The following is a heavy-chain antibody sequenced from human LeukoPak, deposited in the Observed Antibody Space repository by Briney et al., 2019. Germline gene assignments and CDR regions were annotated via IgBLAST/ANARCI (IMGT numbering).Heavy chain of an antibody. J-gene: IGHJ2*01. D-gene: IGHD6-25*01. CDR2: IYAIGTT. CDR1: GGSISSGNW. Sequence: PSQTLSLTCTVSGGSISSGNWWSWVRQSPGEGLEWIGRIYAIGTTTYNPSLTSRVTISIDTSKNQFSLTLTSVTAADTAVYYCARRKRRDVAPAPRRVPHWYFDLWGRGTLVTVSS. V-gene: IGHV4-61*02. CDR3: ARRKRRDVAPAPRRVPHWYFDL.